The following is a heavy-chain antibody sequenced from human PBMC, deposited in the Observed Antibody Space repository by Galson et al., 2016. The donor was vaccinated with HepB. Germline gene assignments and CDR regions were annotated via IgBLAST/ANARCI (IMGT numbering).Heavy chain of an antibody. J-gene: IGHJ6*02. Sequence: ETLSLTCTVSGGSISSSSYYWGWIRQPPGKGLDCIGTIYVSGTTYYNPSLKSRVTMSIDTSKNQFSLRLVSVTAADTAVYYCARDYASAMGGMDVWGQGTTVTVS. CDR3: ARDYASAMGGMDV. CDR1: GGSISSSSYY. V-gene: IGHV4-39*07. CDR2: IYVSGTT. D-gene: IGHD3-10*01.